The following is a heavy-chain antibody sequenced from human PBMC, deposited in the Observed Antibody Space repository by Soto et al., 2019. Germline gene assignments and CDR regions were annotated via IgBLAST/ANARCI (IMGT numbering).Heavy chain of an antibody. V-gene: IGHV4-4*02. J-gene: IGHJ2*01. CDR3: ASNQNDYGDYWYFDL. CDR1: GGSISSSNW. Sequence: QVQLQESGPGLVKPSGTLSLTCAVSGGSISSSNWWSWVRQPPGKGLEWIGEIYHSGSTNYNPSLQSRITISVDKSKKQFSLKLSSVTAADTAVYYCASNQNDYGDYWYFDLWGRGTLVTVSS. CDR2: IYHSGST. D-gene: IGHD4-17*01.